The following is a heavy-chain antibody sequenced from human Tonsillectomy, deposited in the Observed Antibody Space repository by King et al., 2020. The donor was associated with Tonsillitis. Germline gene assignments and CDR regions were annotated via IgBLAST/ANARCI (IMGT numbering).Heavy chain of an antibody. J-gene: IGHJ3*02. D-gene: IGHD3-22*01. CDR1: GLTFSSYA. Sequence: VQLVESGGGVVQPGRSLRLSCAASGLTFSSYAMHWVRQAPGKGLEWVAVISYDGSNKYYADSVKGRFTISRDNSKNTLYLQMNSLRAEDTAVYYCARDMPYYYDSSGYYSRHDAFDIWGQGTMVTVSS. CDR2: ISYDGSNK. CDR3: ARDMPYYYDSSGYYSRHDAFDI. V-gene: IGHV3-30*04.